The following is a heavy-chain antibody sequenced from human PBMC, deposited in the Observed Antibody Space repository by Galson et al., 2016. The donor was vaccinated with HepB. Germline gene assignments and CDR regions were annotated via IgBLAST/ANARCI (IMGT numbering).Heavy chain of an antibody. CDR3: AKDTARYCSSTSCSYGMDV. CDR2: LNKDGSEK. J-gene: IGHJ6*02. CDR1: GFMFSSYW. D-gene: IGHD2-2*01. V-gene: IGHV3-7*01. Sequence: SLRLSCAASGFMFSSYWMSWVRQAPGKGLEWVANLNKDGSEKYYTDSVKGRFTISRDNSKNTLYLQMNSLRAEDTAVYYCAKDTARYCSSTSCSYGMDVWGQGTTVTVSS.